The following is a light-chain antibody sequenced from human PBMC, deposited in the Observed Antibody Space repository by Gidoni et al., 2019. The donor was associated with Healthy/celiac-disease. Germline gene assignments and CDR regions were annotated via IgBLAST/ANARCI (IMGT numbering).Light chain of an antibody. CDR1: QSVSSY. Sequence: EIVLTQSPATLSLSPGERATLSCRASQSVSSYLAWYQQKPGQAPMLLIYDASNRATAIPARFSGSGSGTDFTLTISSLEPEDFAVYYCQQRSNWPTFGGGTKVEIK. J-gene: IGKJ4*01. V-gene: IGKV3-11*01. CDR2: DAS. CDR3: QQRSNWPT.